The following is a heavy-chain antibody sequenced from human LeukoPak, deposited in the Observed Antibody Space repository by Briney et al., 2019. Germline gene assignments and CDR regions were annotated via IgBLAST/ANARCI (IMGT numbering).Heavy chain of an antibody. Sequence: GESLKISCKGSGYSFTSYWISWVRQTPGKGLERMGRIDPSDSYTNYSPSFQGHVTISADKSISTAYLQWSSLKASDTAMYYCARHEQQLVGWFDPWGQGTLVTVSS. J-gene: IGHJ5*02. CDR2: IDPSDSYT. CDR3: ARHEQQLVGWFDP. D-gene: IGHD6-13*01. CDR1: GYSFTSYW. V-gene: IGHV5-10-1*01.